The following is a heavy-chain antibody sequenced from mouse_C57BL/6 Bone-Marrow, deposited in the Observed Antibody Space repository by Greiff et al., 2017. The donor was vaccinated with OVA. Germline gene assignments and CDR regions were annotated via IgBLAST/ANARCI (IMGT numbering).Heavy chain of an antibody. J-gene: IGHJ2*01. D-gene: IGHD2-2*01. CDR3: TKGRLPYYFDY. CDR2: IYPGNSDT. CDR1: VSTFTIYW. Sequence: VPLPQSGSVLARPGASVPLSCTSSVSTFTIYWLHWVIPRPGPGLDWIGAIYPGNSDTSYNQKFKGKAKLTAVTSASTAYMELSSLTNEDSAVYYCTKGRLPYYFDYWGQGTTLTVSS. V-gene: IGHV1-5*01.